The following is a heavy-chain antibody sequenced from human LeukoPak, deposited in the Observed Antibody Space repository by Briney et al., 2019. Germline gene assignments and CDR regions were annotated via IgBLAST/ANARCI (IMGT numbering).Heavy chain of an antibody. V-gene: IGHV4-39*07. CDR2: IYYSGST. J-gene: IGHJ6*03. Sequence: SETLSLTCTVSGGSISSSSYYWGWIRQPPGKGLEWIGSIYYSGSTYYNPSLKSRVTISVDTSKNQFSLKLSSVTAADTAVYYCARGPSWSSSIALARYYYYYMDVWGKGTTVTVSS. D-gene: IGHD6-13*01. CDR3: ARGPSWSSSIALARYYYYYMDV. CDR1: GGSISSSSYY.